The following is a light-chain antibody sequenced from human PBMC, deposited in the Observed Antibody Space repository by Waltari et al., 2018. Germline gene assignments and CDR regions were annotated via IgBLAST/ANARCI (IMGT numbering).Light chain of an antibody. CDR1: QSISTN. V-gene: IGKV3-15*01. CDR2: GAS. J-gene: IGKJ2*01. Sequence: IVMTQSPATLSVSPGERATLSCSASQSISTNLAWFQEKPGQAPRLLIYGASTRATGVQARFSGSGSGTYFTLVISSLRSEDFAVYYCQHYDKWLRYSFGQGTKVEIK. CDR3: QHYDKWLRYS.